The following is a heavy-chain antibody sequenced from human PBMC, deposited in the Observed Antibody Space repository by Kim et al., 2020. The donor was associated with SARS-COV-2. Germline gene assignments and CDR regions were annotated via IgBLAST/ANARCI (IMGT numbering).Heavy chain of an antibody. J-gene: IGHJ5*02. CDR1: GFTFSDYY. D-gene: IGHD6-13*01. CDR3: ARVALGSSSWYWFDP. V-gene: IGHV3-11*05. Sequence: GGSLRLSCAASGFTFSDYYMSWIRQAPGKGLEWLSYISSVTNYTNYADSVEGRFTISRDNAKNSLFLQMNSLRAEATAVYYCARVALGSSSWYWFDPWGQGTLVPVSS. CDR2: ISSVTNYT.